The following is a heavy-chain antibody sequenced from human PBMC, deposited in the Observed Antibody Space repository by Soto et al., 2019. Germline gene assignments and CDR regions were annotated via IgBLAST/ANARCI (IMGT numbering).Heavy chain of an antibody. CDR3: ARRGGYEYYYYYMDV. D-gene: IGHD5-12*01. V-gene: IGHV4-59*08. Sequence: SETLSLTCTVSGGSIRSYYLSWIRQPPGKGLEWIGYIYYSGSTNYNPSLKSRVTISVDTSKNQFSLKLSSVTAADTAVYYCARRGGYEYYYYYMDVWGKGTTVTVSS. J-gene: IGHJ6*03. CDR2: IYYSGST. CDR1: GGSIRSYY.